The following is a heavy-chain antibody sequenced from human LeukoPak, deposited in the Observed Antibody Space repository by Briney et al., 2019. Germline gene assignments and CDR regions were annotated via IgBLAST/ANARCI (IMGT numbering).Heavy chain of an antibody. Sequence: PSETLSLTCTVSGGSISSSSYYWGWIRQPPGKGLEWIGTIYYSGSTYYNPSLKSRVTISVDTSKNQFSLKLSSVTAADTAVYYCARDHEDYYDSSGYQRLGAFDIWGQGTMVTVSS. V-gene: IGHV4-39*07. D-gene: IGHD3-22*01. CDR1: GGSISSSSYY. J-gene: IGHJ3*02. CDR3: ARDHEDYYDSSGYQRLGAFDI. CDR2: IYYSGST.